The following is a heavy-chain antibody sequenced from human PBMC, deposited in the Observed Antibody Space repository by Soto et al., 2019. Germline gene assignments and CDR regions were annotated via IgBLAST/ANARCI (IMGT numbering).Heavy chain of an antibody. CDR2: INSDGSST. V-gene: IGHV3-74*01. CDR3: VRTILVVAAATREDY. CDR1: GFTFSSYW. Sequence: EVQLVESGGDLVQPGGSLRLSCAASGFTFSSYWMNWVRQAPGKGLVWVSRINSDGSSTSYADSVKGRFTISRDNAKNMLYLQMNNLRAEDTAVYYCVRTILVVAAATREDYWGQGTLVTVSS. D-gene: IGHD2-15*01. J-gene: IGHJ4*02.